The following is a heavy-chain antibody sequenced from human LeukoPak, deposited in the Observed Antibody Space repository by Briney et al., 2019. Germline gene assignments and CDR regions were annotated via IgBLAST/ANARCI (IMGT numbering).Heavy chain of an antibody. CDR2: ISGSGGST. V-gene: IGHV3-23*01. Sequence: GGTLRLSCAASGFTFSSYGMSWVRQAPGKGLEWVSAISGSGGSTYYADSVKGRFTISRDNSKNTLYLQMNSLRAEDTAVYYCAKDLAVFERGFDYWGQGTLVTVSS. D-gene: IGHD1-1*01. J-gene: IGHJ4*02. CDR1: GFTFSSYG. CDR3: AKDLAVFERGFDY.